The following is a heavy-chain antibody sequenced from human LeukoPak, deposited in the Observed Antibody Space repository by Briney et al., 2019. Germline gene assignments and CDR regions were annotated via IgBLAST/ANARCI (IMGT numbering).Heavy chain of an antibody. CDR2: ISYDGSNK. V-gene: IGHV3-30-3*01. CDR3: ARDNSRVVVAATLDY. Sequence: GGSLRLPCAAFGFTFSSYAMHWVRQAPGKGLVWVAVISYDGSNKYYADSVKGRFTISRDNSKNTLYLQMNSLRAEDTAVYYCARDNSRVVVAATLDYWGQGTLVTVSS. CDR1: GFTFSSYA. D-gene: IGHD2-15*01. J-gene: IGHJ4*02.